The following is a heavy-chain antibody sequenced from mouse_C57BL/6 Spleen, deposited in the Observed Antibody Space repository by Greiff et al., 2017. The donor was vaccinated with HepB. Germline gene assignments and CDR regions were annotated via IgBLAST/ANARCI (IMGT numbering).Heavy chain of an antibody. V-gene: IGHV1-69*01. CDR2: IDPSDSYT. D-gene: IGHD1-1*01. CDR1: GYTFTSYW. CDR3: ARQNYGSSYGYFDG. J-gene: IGHJ1*03. Sequence: QVQLQQPGAELVMPGASVKLSCKASGYTFTSYWMHWVKQRPGQGLEWIGEIDPSDSYTNYNQKFKGKSTLTVDKSSSTAYMQLSSLTSEDSAVYYCARQNYGSSYGYFDGWGTGTTVTVSS.